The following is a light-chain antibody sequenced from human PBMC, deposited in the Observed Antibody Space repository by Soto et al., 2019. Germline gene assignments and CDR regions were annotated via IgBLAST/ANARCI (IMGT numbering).Light chain of an antibody. V-gene: IGLV2-14*01. CDR3: SSLSGGNIRV. J-gene: IGLJ1*01. Sequence: QSALTQPASVSGSPGQSIAISCTGTGSDVGGYNFVSWYQQHPDKAPKLIVYEVTHRPSGVSNRFSGSKSGNTASLTISGLQGEDEADYYCSSLSGGNIRVFGTGTKLTVL. CDR1: GSDVGGYNF. CDR2: EVT.